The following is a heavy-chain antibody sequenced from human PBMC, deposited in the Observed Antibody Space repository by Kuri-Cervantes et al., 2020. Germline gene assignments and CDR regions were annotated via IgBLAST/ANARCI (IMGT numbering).Heavy chain of an antibody. CDR2: INPSGGST. D-gene: IGHD2-21*02. CDR3: ARVTASWGSDYYYYMDV. V-gene: IGHV1-46*01. J-gene: IGHJ6*03. CDR1: GYTFTSYY. Sequence: ASVKVSCKASGYTFTSYYMHWVRQAPGQGLEWMGIINPSGGSTSYAQKFQGRVTMTRNTSISTAYMELSSLRSEDTAVYYCARVTASWGSDYYYYMDVWGKGTTVTVSS.